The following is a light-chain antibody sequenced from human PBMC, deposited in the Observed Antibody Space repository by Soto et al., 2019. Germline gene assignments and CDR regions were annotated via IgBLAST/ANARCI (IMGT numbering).Light chain of an antibody. V-gene: IGLV2-14*01. CDR3: SSYTTTSTFV. CDR1: SSDVGAYNY. J-gene: IGLJ3*02. CDR2: EVS. Sequence: QSALTQPASVSGSPGQSITISCTGTSSDVGAYNYVSWYQQYPGKAPKLMIYEVSYRPSGVPDRFSGSKSGNTASLTISGLQAEDEADYYCSSYTTTSTFVFGGGTKLTVL.